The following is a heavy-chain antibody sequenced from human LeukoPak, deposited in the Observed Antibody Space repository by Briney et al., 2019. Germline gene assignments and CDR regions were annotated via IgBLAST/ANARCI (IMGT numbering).Heavy chain of an antibody. D-gene: IGHD3-22*01. CDR2: ISSSGSTI. CDR3: ARLKYDRSGYYSILDN. V-gene: IGHV3-48*03. CDR1: GFTFSSYE. J-gene: IGHJ4*02. Sequence: GGSLRLSCAASGFTFSSYEMNWVRQAPGKGLEWVSYISSSGSTIYYADSVKGRFTLSRDNAKKSLYLQMNSLRAEDTAVYYCARLKYDRSGYYSILDNWGQGTLVTVSS.